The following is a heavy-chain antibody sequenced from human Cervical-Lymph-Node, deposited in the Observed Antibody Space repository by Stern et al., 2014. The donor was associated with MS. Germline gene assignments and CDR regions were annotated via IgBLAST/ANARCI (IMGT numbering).Heavy chain of an antibody. V-gene: IGHV2-5*02. D-gene: IGHD3-22*01. J-gene: IGHJ4*02. CDR1: GFSVSTNGVG. CDR3: AHRNYLDSSGPLNFDY. Sequence: QITLKESGPTLVKPTQTLTLTCTFSGFSVSTNGVGVGWIRQPPGKALEXLALIYLDDDKRYSPSLKSRLTITKDTSKNQVVLSMTNMDPVDTATYYCAHRNYLDSSGPLNFDYWGQGALVTVSS. CDR2: IYLDDDK.